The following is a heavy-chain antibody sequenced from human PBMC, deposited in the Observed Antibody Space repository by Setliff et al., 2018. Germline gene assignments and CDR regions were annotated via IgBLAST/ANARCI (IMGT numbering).Heavy chain of an antibody. CDR2: NSV. Sequence: ASVKVSCKTSGYSFTNYGINWVRQAPGQGLEWMGWNSVYAREFQGRVTMTIDTPTSTAYMELRSLRSDDTAVYYCARGPPDFVVVPAAAKFDYWGPGTLVTFSS. J-gene: IGHJ4*02. CDR3: ARGPPDFVVVPAAAKFDY. D-gene: IGHD2-2*01. V-gene: IGHV1-18*01. CDR1: GYSFTNYG.